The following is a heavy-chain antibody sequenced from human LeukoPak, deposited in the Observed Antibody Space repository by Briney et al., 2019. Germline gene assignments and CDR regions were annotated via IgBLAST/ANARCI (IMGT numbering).Heavy chain of an antibody. D-gene: IGHD3-10*01. Sequence: GGSLRLSCAASGFTFSDYVLHWVRQAPGKGLEWLAVISYDESITYYAGSVKGRFTISRDNSKNTVYLQMSSLRPEDTAVYYCAKLARWFGELSPFDYWGQGTLVTVSS. CDR1: GFTFSDYV. CDR2: ISYDESIT. V-gene: IGHV3-30*18. J-gene: IGHJ4*02. CDR3: AKLARWFGELSPFDY.